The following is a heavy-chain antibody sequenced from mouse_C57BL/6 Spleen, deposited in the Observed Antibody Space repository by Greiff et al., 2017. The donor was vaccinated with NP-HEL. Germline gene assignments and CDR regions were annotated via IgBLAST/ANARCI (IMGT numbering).Heavy chain of an antibody. CDR3: ASGRGNYGAWFAY. V-gene: IGHV5-17*01. CDR1: GFTFSDYG. Sequence: EVMLVESGGGLVKPGGSLKLSCAASGFTFSDYGMHWVRQAPEKGLEWVAYISSGSSTIYYADTVKGRFTISRDNAKNTLFLQMTSLRSEDTAMYYCASGRGNYGAWFAYWGQGTLVTVSA. D-gene: IGHD2-1*01. CDR2: ISSGSSTI. J-gene: IGHJ3*01.